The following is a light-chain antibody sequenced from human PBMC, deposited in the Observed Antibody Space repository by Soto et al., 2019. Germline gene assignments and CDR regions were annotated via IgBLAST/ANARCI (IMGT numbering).Light chain of an antibody. CDR2: DVS. Sequence: EIILTQSPGTLSLSPGERATLSCRASQNINSRYLAWYHQKPGQAPRLLMYDVSTRATGIPDRFSGSGSGTDFTLTISRLEPEDFAVYYCQQYGSSPPTFGQGTKV. V-gene: IGKV3-20*01. CDR1: QNINSRY. CDR3: QQYGSSPPT. J-gene: IGKJ2*01.